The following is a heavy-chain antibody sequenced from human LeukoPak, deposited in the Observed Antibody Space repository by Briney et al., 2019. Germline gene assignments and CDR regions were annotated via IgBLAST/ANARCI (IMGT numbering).Heavy chain of an antibody. V-gene: IGHV3-21*01. CDR3: TRDQNYDSSGYDAFDI. CDR1: GFTFSSYS. Sequence: PGGSLRLSCVASGFTFSSYSMNWVRRAPGKGLEWVSSISSSTSSIYYADSVKGRFTISRDTAKNSLYLQMNSLRAEDTAVYYCTRDQNYDSSGYDAFDIWGQGTMVTVSS. J-gene: IGHJ3*02. D-gene: IGHD3-22*01. CDR2: ISSSTSSI.